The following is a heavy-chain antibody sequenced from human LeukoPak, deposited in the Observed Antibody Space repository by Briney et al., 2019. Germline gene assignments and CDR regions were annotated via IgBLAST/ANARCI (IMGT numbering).Heavy chain of an antibody. CDR2: IYSSGST. V-gene: IGHV4-39*01. J-gene: IGHJ4*02. CDR1: GGSISSSIYY. D-gene: IGHD3-3*01. Sequence: SETLSLTCTVSGGSISSSIYYWGWIRQPPGKGLEWIGSIYSSGSTYYNPSLKSRVTISVDTSKNQFSLKLSSVTAADTAMYYCATNEWSGYYFEYWGQGTLVPVSS. CDR3: ATNEWSGYYFEY.